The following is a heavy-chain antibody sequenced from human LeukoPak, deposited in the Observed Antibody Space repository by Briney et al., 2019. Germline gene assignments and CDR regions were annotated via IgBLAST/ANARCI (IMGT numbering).Heavy chain of an antibody. D-gene: IGHD3-22*01. V-gene: IGHV4-34*01. CDR3: ARAPYLSSGS. Sequence: SETLSLTCAVYGGSFSGYYWSWIRQPPGKGLEWIGEIDHSGSTNYNPYLKSRVTISLDTSNNQFSLKLTSVTAADTAVYCCARAPYLSSGSWGQGILVAVSP. CDR1: GGSFSGYY. J-gene: IGHJ3*01. CDR2: IDHSGST.